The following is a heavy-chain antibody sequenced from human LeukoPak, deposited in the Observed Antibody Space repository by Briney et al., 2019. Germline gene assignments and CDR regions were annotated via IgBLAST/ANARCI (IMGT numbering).Heavy chain of an antibody. V-gene: IGHV3-23*01. J-gene: IGHJ3*02. Sequence: QTGGSLRLSCAASGFTFSSYAMSSVRQAPGKWLEWVSAISGGGGSTYYADSVKGRFTISRDNSKNTLYLQMNSLRAEDTAVYYCAKPSGYDWYDAFDIWDQGTVVTVSS. CDR3: AKPSGYDWYDAFDI. D-gene: IGHD5-12*01. CDR1: GFTFSSYA. CDR2: ISGGGGST.